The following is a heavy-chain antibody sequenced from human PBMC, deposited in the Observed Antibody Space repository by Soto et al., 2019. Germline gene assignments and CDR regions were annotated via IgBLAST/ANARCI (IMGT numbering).Heavy chain of an antibody. D-gene: IGHD2-21*02. V-gene: IGHV3-74*01. Sequence: GSLRLSCAASGFTFDDYAMSWVRQAPGEGLMWVSRLQTDGSHPDYADSVKGRFTISRDNAKNTLYLQMNNLRAEDTAVYYCARGGDPDYWGQGTLVTVSS. CDR2: LQTDGSHP. J-gene: IGHJ4*02. CDR1: GFTFDDYA. CDR3: ARGGDPDY.